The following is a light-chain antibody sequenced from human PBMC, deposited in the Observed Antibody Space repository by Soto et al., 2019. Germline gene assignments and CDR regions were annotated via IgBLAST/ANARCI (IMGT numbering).Light chain of an antibody. Sequence: EIVLTQSPGTLSLSPGDRATLSCRASQSVSFSYLAWYQQKPGQAPRLLIYGASSRATGIPDRFSGSESGTDFTLTISRLEPEDFAVYYCQQYGISPLTFGGGTKVEIK. CDR2: GAS. J-gene: IGKJ4*01. V-gene: IGKV3-20*01. CDR1: QSVSFSY. CDR3: QQYGISPLT.